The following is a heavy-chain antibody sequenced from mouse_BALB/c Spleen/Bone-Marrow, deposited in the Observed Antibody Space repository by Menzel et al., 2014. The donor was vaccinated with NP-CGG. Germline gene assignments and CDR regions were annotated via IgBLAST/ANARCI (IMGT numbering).Heavy chain of an antibody. Sequence: QVQLQQSGPELVKPGASVKISCKASGYAFSISWMNWVKQRPGQGLEWIGRIFPGDGDTYYNGKFKGKATLTADISSSTAYMQLSSLTSVDSAVYFCARSDGYRAMDYWGQGTSVTVSS. D-gene: IGHD2-3*01. CDR1: GYAFSISW. CDR2: IFPGDGDT. CDR3: ARSDGYRAMDY. V-gene: IGHV1-82*01. J-gene: IGHJ4*01.